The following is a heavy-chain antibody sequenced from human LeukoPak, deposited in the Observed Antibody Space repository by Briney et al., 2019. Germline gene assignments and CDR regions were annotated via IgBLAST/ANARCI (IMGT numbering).Heavy chain of an antibody. V-gene: IGHV3-30*02. J-gene: IGHJ3*02. CDR2: IRYDGSNE. Sequence: GGSLRLSSAASGFTFSDSGMHWVRQAPGKGLEWVTFIRYDGSNEYYADSVRGRFTVSRDNSKNTLYLQMNSLKPEDTAIYYCAKPGMAYAFDIWGQGTMVTVSS. CDR1: GFTFSDSG. CDR3: AKPGMAYAFDI. D-gene: IGHD5-24*01.